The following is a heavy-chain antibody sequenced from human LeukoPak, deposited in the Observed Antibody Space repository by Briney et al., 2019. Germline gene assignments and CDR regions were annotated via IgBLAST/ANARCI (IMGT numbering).Heavy chain of an antibody. Sequence: ASVKVSCKASGYTFTGYYMHWVRQAPGQGLEGMGWINPNSGGTNYAQKFQGRVTMTRDTSISTAYMELSRLRSDDTAVYYCARAEQYCSSTSCLDYWGQGTLVTVSS. V-gene: IGHV1-2*02. D-gene: IGHD2-2*01. CDR1: GYTFTGYY. CDR2: INPNSGGT. J-gene: IGHJ4*02. CDR3: ARAEQYCSSTSCLDY.